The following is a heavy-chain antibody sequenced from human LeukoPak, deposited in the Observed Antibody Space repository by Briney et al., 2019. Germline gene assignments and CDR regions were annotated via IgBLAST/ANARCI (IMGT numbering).Heavy chain of an antibody. V-gene: IGHV3-7*01. CDR2: IKQDGSEK. D-gene: IGHD3-9*01. CDR1: GFTFSSYW. J-gene: IGHJ6*02. CDR3: ARGVEYYDILTGYYPNYYYGMDV. Sequence: GGSLRLSCAASGFTFSSYWMSWVRQAPGKGLEWVANIKQDGSEKYYVDSVKGRFTISRDNAKNSLYLQMNSLRAEDTAVYCCARGVEYYDILTGYYPNYYYGMDVWGQGTTVTVSS.